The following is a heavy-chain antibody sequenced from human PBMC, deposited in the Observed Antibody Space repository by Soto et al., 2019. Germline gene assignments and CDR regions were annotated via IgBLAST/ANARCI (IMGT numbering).Heavy chain of an antibody. CDR3: AKSISGEGPPTDRNHFDY. Sequence: GGSLRLSCAASGFTFSSYGMHWVRQAPGKGLEWVAVISYDGSNKYYADSVKGRFTISRDNSKNTLYLQMNSLRAEDTAVYYCAKSISGEGPPTDRNHFDYWGQGTLVTVSS. V-gene: IGHV3-30*18. CDR1: GFTFSSYG. D-gene: IGHD1-20*01. CDR2: ISYDGSNK. J-gene: IGHJ4*02.